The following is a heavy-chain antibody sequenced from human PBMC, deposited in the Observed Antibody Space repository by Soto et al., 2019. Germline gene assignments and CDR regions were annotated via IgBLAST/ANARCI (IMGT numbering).Heavy chain of an antibody. J-gene: IGHJ6*02. D-gene: IGHD2-2*01. CDR1: GITFSNAW. CDR2: IKSITDGGTT. CDR3: TTDSADIVVVPATFGMDV. Sequence: PGGSLRLSCAASGITFSNAWMTWFRQAPGKGLEWVGRIKSITDGGTTDYAAPVKGRFTISRDGSKDTLYLQMNNLKTEDTAVYHCTTDSADIVVVPATFGMDVWGQGTTVTVSS. V-gene: IGHV3-15*01.